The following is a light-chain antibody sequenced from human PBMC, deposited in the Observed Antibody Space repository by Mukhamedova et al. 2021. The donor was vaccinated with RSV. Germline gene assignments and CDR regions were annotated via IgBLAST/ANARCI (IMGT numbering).Light chain of an antibody. CDR1: DVGGYNY. CDR2: DVS. CDR3: SSYTSSSTV. V-gene: IGLV2-14*04. Sequence: DVGGYNYVSWYQQHPGKAPKLMIYDVSNRPSGVSNRFSGSKSGNTASLTISGLQAEDEADYYCSSYTSSSTVFGGGTKLTVL. J-gene: IGLJ3*02.